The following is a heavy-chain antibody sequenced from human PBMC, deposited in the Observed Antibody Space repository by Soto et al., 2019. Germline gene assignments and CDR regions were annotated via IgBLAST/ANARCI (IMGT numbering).Heavy chain of an antibody. CDR2: MNPNSGNT. V-gene: IGHV1-8*01. J-gene: IGHJ4*02. Sequence: QVQLVQSGAEVKKPGASVKVSCKASGYTFTSYDINWVRQATGQGLEWMGWMNPNSGNTGYAQKLQGRVAMTRNNSISTAYMALSSLRSEDTAVYYCARGITIFGVAPGWGQGTLVTVAS. CDR3: ARGITIFGVAPG. CDR1: GYTFTSYD. D-gene: IGHD3-3*01.